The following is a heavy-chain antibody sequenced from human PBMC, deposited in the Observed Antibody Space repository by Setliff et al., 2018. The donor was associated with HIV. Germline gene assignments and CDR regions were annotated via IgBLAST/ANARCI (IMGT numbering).Heavy chain of an antibody. V-gene: IGHV1-58*01. CDR2: IVVGSSKT. CDR1: SFTFSSSA. Sequence: GASVKVSCKSSSFTFSSSALQWVRQARGQRLEWIGWIVVGSSKTKYAERFQERVTLTLDMSTTTTYMELRGLRSEDTAIYYCAASPTSCSGGSCYDHWGQGTLVTV. CDR3: AASPTSCSGGSCYDH. D-gene: IGHD2-15*01. J-gene: IGHJ5*02.